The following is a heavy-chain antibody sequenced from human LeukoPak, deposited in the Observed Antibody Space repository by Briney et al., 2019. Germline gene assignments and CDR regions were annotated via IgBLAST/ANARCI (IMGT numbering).Heavy chain of an antibody. Sequence: ASVKVSCKASGYTFTGYYMHWVRQAPGQGLEWMGWINPNSGGTNYAQKFQGRVTMTRDTSISTAYMELSRLRSDDTAVYYCARDRVLLLWFGESPLDYWGQGTLVTVSS. J-gene: IGHJ4*02. V-gene: IGHV1-2*02. CDR3: ARDRVLLLWFGESPLDY. D-gene: IGHD3-10*01. CDR1: GYTFTGYY. CDR2: INPNSGGT.